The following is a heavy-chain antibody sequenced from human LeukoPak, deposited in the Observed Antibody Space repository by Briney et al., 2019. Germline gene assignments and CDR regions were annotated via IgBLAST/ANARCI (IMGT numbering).Heavy chain of an antibody. D-gene: IGHD3-10*01. J-gene: IGHJ5*02. CDR3: ARHTQPSGSGSYYNGGLEGAWFDP. CDR1: GGSISSYY. V-gene: IGHV4-4*07. Sequence: SETLSLTCTVSGGSISSYYWTWIRQPAGKGLDWIGRIYSSGSTNYNPSLKSRVTMSVDTSKNQFSLRLTSVTAADTAVYYCARHTQPSGSGSYYNGGLEGAWFDPRGQGTLVTVSS. CDR2: IYSSGST.